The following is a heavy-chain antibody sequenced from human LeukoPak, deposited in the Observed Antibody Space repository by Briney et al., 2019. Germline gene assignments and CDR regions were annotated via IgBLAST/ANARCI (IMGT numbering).Heavy chain of an antibody. CDR3: ATASGGWYRYYFDS. J-gene: IGHJ4*02. D-gene: IGHD6-13*01. Sequence: PGGSLRLSCAASGFAFSTYSMNWVRQAPGKGLEWLSYISSSSNMIFYAESVKGRFTISRDNAKNSLYLQMNSLGAEDTAIYYCATASGGWYRYYFDSWGQGILVTVSS. CDR1: GFAFSTYS. V-gene: IGHV3-48*04. CDR2: ISSSSNMI.